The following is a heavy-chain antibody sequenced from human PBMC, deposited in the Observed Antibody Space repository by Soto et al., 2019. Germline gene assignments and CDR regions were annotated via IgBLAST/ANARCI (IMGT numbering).Heavy chain of an antibody. V-gene: IGHV3-20*01. Sequence: GGSLRLSCAASGFTFDDYGMSWVRQAPGKGLEWVSGINWNGGSTGYADSVKGRFTISRDNAKNSLYLQMNSLRAEDTALYHCAMSSATIVVVPAAPDYYYYMDVWGKGTTVTVSS. J-gene: IGHJ6*03. CDR3: AMSSATIVVVPAAPDYYYYMDV. CDR2: INWNGGST. CDR1: GFTFDDYG. D-gene: IGHD2-2*01.